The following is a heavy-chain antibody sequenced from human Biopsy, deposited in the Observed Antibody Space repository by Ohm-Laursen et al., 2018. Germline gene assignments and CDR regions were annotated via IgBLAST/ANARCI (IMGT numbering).Heavy chain of an antibody. Sequence: SLRLSCTASGFTFSDYYMNWIRQAPGKGLEWVSFITNTGRTVYADSVKGRFTISRDNADNSLHLQMKSLRAEDTAVYYCARELGNGMDVWPRDPGHRLL. CDR2: ITNTGRTV. CDR3: ARELGNGMDV. CDR1: GFTFSDYY. V-gene: IGHV3-11*01. J-gene: IGHJ6*02.